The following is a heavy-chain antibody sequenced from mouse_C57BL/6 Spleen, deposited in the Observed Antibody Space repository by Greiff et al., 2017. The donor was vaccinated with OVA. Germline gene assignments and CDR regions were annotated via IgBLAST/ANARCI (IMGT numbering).Heavy chain of an antibody. CDR2: IWSGGST. D-gene: IGHD1-1*01. Sequence: VQRVESGPGLVQPSQSLSITCTVSGFSLTSYGVHWVRQSPGKGLEWLGVIWSGGSTDYNAAFISRLSISKDNSKSQVFFKMNSLQADDTAIYYCARKGYYYGSENWYFDVWGTGTTVTVSS. CDR3: ARKGYYYGSENWYFDV. V-gene: IGHV2-2*01. J-gene: IGHJ1*03. CDR1: GFSLTSYG.